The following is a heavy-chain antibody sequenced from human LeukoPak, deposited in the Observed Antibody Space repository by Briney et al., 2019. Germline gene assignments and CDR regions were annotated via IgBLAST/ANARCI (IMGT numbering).Heavy chain of an antibody. CDR1: GGSISSYY. CDR3: ARDRSGWYESGMDV. V-gene: IGHV4-59*12. J-gene: IGHJ6*02. Sequence: SETLSLICTVPGGSISSYYWSWIRQPPGKGLEWIGHIYYSGSTNYNPSLKSRVTISVDTSKNQFSLKLSSVTAADTAVYYCARDRSGWYESGMDVWGQGTTVTVSS. CDR2: IYYSGST. D-gene: IGHD6-19*01.